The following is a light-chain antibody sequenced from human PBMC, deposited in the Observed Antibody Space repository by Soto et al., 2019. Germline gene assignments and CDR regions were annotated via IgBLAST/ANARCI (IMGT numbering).Light chain of an antibody. J-gene: IGKJ1*01. CDR2: GAS. V-gene: IGKV3D-15*01. Sequence: IVLTQSPGTLSLSPGEGTTLCCRASQSISRYLAWYQQKPGQGPRLLIYGASSRATGTPDRFSGSGSGTDFTLTISSLQSEDSATYYCLQDINYPWTFGQGTKVDIK. CDR3: LQDINYPWT. CDR1: QSISRY.